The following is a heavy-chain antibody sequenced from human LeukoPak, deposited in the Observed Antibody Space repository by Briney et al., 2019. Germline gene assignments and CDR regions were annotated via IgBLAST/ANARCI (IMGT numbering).Heavy chain of an antibody. CDR3: ARVHLRDDSSGYYLDY. CDR1: GGSISSSSYY. Sequence: PSETLSLTCTVSGGSISSSSYYWGWIRQPPGKGLEWIGSICYSGSTYYNPSLKSRVTISVDTSKNQFSLKLSSVTAADTAVYYCARVHLRDDSSGYYLDYWGQGTLVTVSS. CDR2: ICYSGST. D-gene: IGHD3-22*01. V-gene: IGHV4-39*07. J-gene: IGHJ4*02.